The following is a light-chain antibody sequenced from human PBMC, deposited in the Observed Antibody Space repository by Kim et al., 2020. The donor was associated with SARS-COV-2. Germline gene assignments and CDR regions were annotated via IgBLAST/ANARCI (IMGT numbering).Light chain of an antibody. CDR3: QQYSTYPWT. J-gene: IGKJ1*01. CDR1: QSINDW. CDR2: KAS. Sequence: ASVGDRVTITCRASQSINDWLAWYQQKPGKAPNLLIYKASSLESGVPSRFSGSGYGTEFTLTITNLQPDDFTTYYCQQYSTYPWTFGQGTKVDIK. V-gene: IGKV1-5*03.